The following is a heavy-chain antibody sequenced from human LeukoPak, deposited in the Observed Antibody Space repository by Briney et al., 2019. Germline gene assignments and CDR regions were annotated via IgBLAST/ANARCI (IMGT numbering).Heavy chain of an antibody. V-gene: IGHV3-48*01. CDR2: ISSSSSTI. D-gene: IGHD2/OR15-2a*01. CDR1: GFTFSSYS. Sequence: GGSLRLSCAASGFTFSSYSMNWVRQAPGKGLEWVSYISSSSSTIYCADSVKGRFTISRDNAKNSLYLQMNSLRAEDTAVYYCARDLGVVSHYYFDYWGQGTLVTVSS. CDR3: ARDLGVVSHYYFDY. J-gene: IGHJ4*02.